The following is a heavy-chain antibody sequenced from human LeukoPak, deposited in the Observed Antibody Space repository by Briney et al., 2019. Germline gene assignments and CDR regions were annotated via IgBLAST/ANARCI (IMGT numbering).Heavy chain of an antibody. Sequence: PSETLSLTCTVSGGSISSYYWSWIRQPPGKGLEWIAYIYYSGSTNYNTSLKSRVTISVDTSKNQFSLTLSSVTAADTAVYYCARRRYYYGSGSSPQFYPWGQGTLVTVSS. CDR1: GGSISSYY. D-gene: IGHD3-10*01. CDR2: IYYSGST. J-gene: IGHJ5*02. CDR3: ARRRYYYGSGSSPQFYP. V-gene: IGHV4-59*12.